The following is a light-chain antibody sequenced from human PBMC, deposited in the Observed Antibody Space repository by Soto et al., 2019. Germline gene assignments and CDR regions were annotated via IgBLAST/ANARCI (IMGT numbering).Light chain of an antibody. CDR2: GNN. V-gene: IGLV1-40*01. Sequence: QSVLTQPPSVSGAPGQRVTISCTGSSSNIGAGYDVHWYQRLPGTAPKLLIYGNNNRPSGVPDRFSGSKSGTSASLAIIRRPAADETDYYCQSYDSSLSGVVFGGGTKLTVL. CDR3: QSYDSSLSGVV. CDR1: SSNIGAGYD. J-gene: IGLJ2*01.